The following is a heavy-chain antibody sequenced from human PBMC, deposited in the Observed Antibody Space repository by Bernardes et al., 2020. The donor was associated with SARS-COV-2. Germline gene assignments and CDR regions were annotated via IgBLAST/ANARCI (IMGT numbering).Heavy chain of an antibody. CDR2: IYSGGST. J-gene: IGHJ6*02. D-gene: IGHD4-17*01. CDR3: ARDFVMTTVTTTYYYGMDV. V-gene: IGHV3-66*01. Sequence: GGSLRLSCAASGFTVSSNYMSWVRQAPGKGLEWVSVIYSGGSTYYADSVKGRFTISRDNSKNTLYLQMNSLRAEDTAVYYCARDFVMTTVTTTYYYGMDVWGQGTTVTVSS. CDR1: GFTVSSNY.